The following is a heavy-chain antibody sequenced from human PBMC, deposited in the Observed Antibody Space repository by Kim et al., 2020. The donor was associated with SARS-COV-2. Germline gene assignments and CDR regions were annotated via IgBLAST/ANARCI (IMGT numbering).Heavy chain of an antibody. CDR1: GFTFSSYG. D-gene: IGHD3-22*01. Sequence: GGSLRLSCAASGFTFSSYGMHWVRQAPGKGLEWVAVIWYDGSNKYYADSVKGRFTISRDNSKNTLYLQMNSLRAEDTAVYYCARDLGSSGYPKNYYYYYGMDVWGQGTTVTVSS. V-gene: IGHV3-33*01. J-gene: IGHJ6*02. CDR2: IWYDGSNK. CDR3: ARDLGSSGYPKNYYYYYGMDV.